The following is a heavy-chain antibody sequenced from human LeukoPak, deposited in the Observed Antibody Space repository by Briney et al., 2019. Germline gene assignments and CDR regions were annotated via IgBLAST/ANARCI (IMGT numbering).Heavy chain of an antibody. J-gene: IGHJ4*02. CDR3: ARSIHYGDSEYYFDY. V-gene: IGHV4-34*01. CDR1: GGSFSGYY. Sequence: PSETLSLTCAIYGGSFSGYYWSWIRQPPGKGLEWIGEINQSGSTNYNPSLKSRVTISVDTSKNQFSLKLTSVTAADTAVYYCARSIHYGDSEYYFDYWGQGTLVTVSS. D-gene: IGHD4-17*01. CDR2: INQSGST.